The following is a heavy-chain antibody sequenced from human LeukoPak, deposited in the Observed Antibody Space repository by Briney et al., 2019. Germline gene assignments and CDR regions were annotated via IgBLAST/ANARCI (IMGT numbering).Heavy chain of an antibody. D-gene: IGHD6-13*01. CDR3: ASRSSIVAATVLFDY. Sequence: PGGSLRLSCAASGFTFSNYAMSWVRQAPGKGLEWVSSITGGGTRAYYADSVKGRFTISRDNSGYTLHLQMNSLRADDTAVYYCASRSSIVAATVLFDYWGQGTLVTVSS. J-gene: IGHJ4*02. CDR2: ITGGGTRA. V-gene: IGHV3-23*01. CDR1: GFTFSNYA.